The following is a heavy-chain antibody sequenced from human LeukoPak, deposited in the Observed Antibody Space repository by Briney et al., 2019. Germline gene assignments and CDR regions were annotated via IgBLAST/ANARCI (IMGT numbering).Heavy chain of an antibody. CDR1: GYTFTSYG. Sequence: ASVKVSCKASGYTFTSYGISWVRQAPGQGLEWMGWMNPNSGNTGYAQKFQGRVTMTRNTSISTAHMELSSLRSEDTAVYYCARTISLTGLFDPWGQGTLVTVSS. CDR2: MNPNSGNT. D-gene: IGHD3-9*01. V-gene: IGHV1-8*02. CDR3: ARTISLTGLFDP. J-gene: IGHJ5*02.